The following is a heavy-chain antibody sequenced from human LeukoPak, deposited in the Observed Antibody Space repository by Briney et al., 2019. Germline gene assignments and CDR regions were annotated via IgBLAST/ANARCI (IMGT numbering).Heavy chain of an antibody. V-gene: IGHV4-59*08. CDR3: ARHGYYFGLGSYFQH. CDR2: IYNSEST. D-gene: IGHD3-10*01. J-gene: IGHJ1*01. Sequence: SETLSLTCTVSGGSIGGYYWSWIRQPPGKGLEWIGYIYNSESTNYNPSLKSRVTISVDTSKNQFSLRLISVTAADTAVYYCARHGYYFGLGSYFQHWGQGTLVTVSS. CDR1: GGSIGGYY.